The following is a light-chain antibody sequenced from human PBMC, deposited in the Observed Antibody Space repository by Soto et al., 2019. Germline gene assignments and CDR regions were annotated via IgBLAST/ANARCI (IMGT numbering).Light chain of an antibody. CDR3: QQSYNTPRT. CDR1: RSISSY. J-gene: IGKJ1*01. Sequence: DIQMTQSPSSLSASVGDRVTITCRASRSISSYLNWYQQKPGKAPKLLIYAASSLQSGVPSRFSVIGSGTDFPLTNSSLQPEDFATYYCQQSYNTPRTFGQGTTVDIK. CDR2: AAS. V-gene: IGKV1-39*01.